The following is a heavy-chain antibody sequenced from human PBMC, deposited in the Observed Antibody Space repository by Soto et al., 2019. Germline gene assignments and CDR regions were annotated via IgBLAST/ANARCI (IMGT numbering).Heavy chain of an antibody. V-gene: IGHV3-11*01. D-gene: IGHD1-7*01. CDR1: GFTFSDYY. J-gene: IGHJ3*02. Sequence: GGSLRLSCAASGFTFSDYYMSWIRQAPGKGLEWVSYISSSGSTIYYADSVKGRFTISRDNAKNSLYLQMNSLRAEDTAVYYWANLRLELPHDAFDIWGQGTMVTVSS. CDR3: ANLRLELPHDAFDI. CDR2: ISSSGSTI.